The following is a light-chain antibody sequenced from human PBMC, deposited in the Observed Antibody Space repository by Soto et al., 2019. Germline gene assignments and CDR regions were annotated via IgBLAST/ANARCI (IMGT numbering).Light chain of an antibody. J-gene: IGKJ1*01. V-gene: IGKV2-28*01. CDR2: LGS. CDR1: QSLLQNGYNY. CDR3: RQALYTPWT. Sequence: VVMTQSPLSLPVTPGEPASISCRSSQSLLQNGYNYLDWYLQKPGQSPQLLIYLGSNRASGVPDRFSGSGSGTDFTLKISRVEGEDVGVYYCRQALYTPWTFGQGNNVEIK.